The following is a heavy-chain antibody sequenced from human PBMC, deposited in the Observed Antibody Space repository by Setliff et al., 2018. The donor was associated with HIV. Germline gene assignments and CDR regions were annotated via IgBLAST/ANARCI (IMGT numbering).Heavy chain of an antibody. CDR3: AKAARDYYDSSGYYIGIDY. CDR2: ISGSAGST. Sequence: SLRLSCAASGFTFSSYAMSWVRQAPGKGLDWVSAISGSAGSTYYADSVKGRFTISRDNSKSTLYLQMNSLRAEDTAVYYCAKAARDYYDSSGYYIGIDYWGRGTLVTVS. V-gene: IGHV3-23*01. D-gene: IGHD3-22*01. J-gene: IGHJ4*02. CDR1: GFTFSSYA.